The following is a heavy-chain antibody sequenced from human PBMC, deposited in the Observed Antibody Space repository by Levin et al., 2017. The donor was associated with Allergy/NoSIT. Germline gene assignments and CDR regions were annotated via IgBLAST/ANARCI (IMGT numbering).Heavy chain of an antibody. Sequence: GGSLRLSCAASGFTFSSYGMHWVRQAPGKGLEWVAVIWYDGSNKYYADSVKGRFTISRDNSKNTLYLQMNSLRAEDTAVYYCAREGVAYCGGDCFPPIDYWGQGTLVTVSS. V-gene: IGHV3-33*01. CDR2: IWYDGSNK. J-gene: IGHJ4*02. CDR1: GFTFSSYG. D-gene: IGHD2-21*02. CDR3: AREGVAYCGGDCFPPIDY.